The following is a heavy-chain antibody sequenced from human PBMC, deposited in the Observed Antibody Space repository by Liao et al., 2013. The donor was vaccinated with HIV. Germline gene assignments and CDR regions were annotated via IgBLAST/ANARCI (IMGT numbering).Heavy chain of an antibody. Sequence: GGSISSYYWSWIRQPAGKGLEWIGRIYTSGSTNYNPSLKSRVTISVDTSKNQFSLKLSSVTAADTAVYYCARVLPYYYYYMDVWGKGTTVTVSS. V-gene: IGHV4-4*07. CDR1: GGSISSYY. J-gene: IGHJ6*03. CDR2: IYTSGST. CDR3: ARVLPYYYYYMDV.